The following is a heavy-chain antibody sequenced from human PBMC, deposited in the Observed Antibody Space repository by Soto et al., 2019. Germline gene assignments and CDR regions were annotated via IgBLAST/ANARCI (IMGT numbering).Heavy chain of an antibody. Sequence: QVQLQQWGAGLLKPSETLSFTCAVYGGSFSGYYWSWIRQPPGKGLEWIGEINHIGGTNYNPSLKRRVTISVDTSKNQFSLKLRSVTAAVTAVYYCAREAVAGTLVAFDIWGQGTMVTVSS. CDR2: INHIGGT. CDR1: GGSFSGYY. D-gene: IGHD6-19*01. J-gene: IGHJ3*02. CDR3: AREAVAGTLVAFDI. V-gene: IGHV4-34*01.